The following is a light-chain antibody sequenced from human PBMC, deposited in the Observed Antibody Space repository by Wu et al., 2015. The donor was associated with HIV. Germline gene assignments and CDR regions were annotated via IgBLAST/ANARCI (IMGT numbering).Light chain of an antibody. CDR2: GAS. CDR1: QSISSN. J-gene: IGKJ1*01. CDR3: QQYNNWPET. Sequence: EIVMTQSPATLSVSPGERATLSCRASQSISSNLAWYQQKPGQAPRLLIYGASTRATGISVRFSGSGSGTEFTLTISSMQSEDFAVYYCQQYNNWPETFGQGTKVEMK. V-gene: IGKV3-15*01.